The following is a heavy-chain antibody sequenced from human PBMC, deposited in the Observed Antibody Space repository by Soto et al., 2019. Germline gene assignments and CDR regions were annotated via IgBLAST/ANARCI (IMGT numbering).Heavy chain of an antibody. V-gene: IGHV2-5*01. D-gene: IGHD6-19*01. CDR2: ISWNDEK. J-gene: IGHJ5*02. CDR1: GFSLSTNGVR. CDR3: AHRRVWSSDWYDWFDP. Sequence: QITLNESGPPLVKPTQTLTLTCTFSGFSLSTNGVRVGWLRQPPGMALEWLAIISWNDEKHYSPSLKNRLTITADPPKNQVVLTMTNMDPVDTATYYCAHRRVWSSDWYDWFDPWGQGVLVTVSS.